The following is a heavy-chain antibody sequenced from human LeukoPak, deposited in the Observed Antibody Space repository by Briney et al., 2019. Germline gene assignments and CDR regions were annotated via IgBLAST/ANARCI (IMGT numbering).Heavy chain of an antibody. Sequence: GGSLRLSCAASGFSFISYGMHWVRQAPGKGLEWVGVISDDGRNKNFADSVKGRFTISRDNSKDTLYLQMNSLRDEDTAVYYCAKRPSDYGDYVTYFDYWGQGTLVTVSS. CDR3: AKRPSDYGDYVTYFDY. J-gene: IGHJ4*02. V-gene: IGHV3-30*18. CDR1: GFSFISYG. D-gene: IGHD4-17*01. CDR2: ISDDGRNK.